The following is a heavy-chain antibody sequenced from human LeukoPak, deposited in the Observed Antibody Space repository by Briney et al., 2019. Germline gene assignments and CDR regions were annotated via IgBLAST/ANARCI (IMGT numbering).Heavy chain of an antibody. CDR3: ARQGGSYFY. D-gene: IGHD1-26*01. V-gene: IGHV3-48*01. CDR2: ISSSSSTL. Sequence: GGSLRLSCAASGFTFSGYSMNWVRQAPGKGLEWVSYISSSSSTLYYADSVKGRFTISRDNAKNSLYLQMNSLRAEDTAVYYCARQGGSYFYWGQGTLVTVSS. J-gene: IGHJ4*02. CDR1: GFTFSGYS.